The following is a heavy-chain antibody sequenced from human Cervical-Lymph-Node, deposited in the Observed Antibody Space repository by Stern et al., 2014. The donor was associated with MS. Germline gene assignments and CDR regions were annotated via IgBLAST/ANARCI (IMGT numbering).Heavy chain of an antibody. V-gene: IGHV5-51*01. D-gene: IGHD1-26*01. CDR3: ARRYSGNYGHSSFDI. CDR2: IYPGDSET. J-gene: IGHJ3*02. Sequence: EVQLLESGAEVKKPGESLKISCQGSGYRFNIYWIGWVRQLPGKGLEWMGVIYPGDSETTYSPSFQGQVTISADKSINTAYLQWSSLKASDTAVYYCARRYSGNYGHSSFDIWGQGTMVIVSS. CDR1: GYRFNIYW.